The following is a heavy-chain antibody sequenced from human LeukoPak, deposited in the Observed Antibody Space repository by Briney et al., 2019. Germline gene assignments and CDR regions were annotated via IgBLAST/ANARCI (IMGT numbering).Heavy chain of an antibody. CDR1: GYTFTSYG. D-gene: IGHD2-2*01. CDR3: ARSEMPNDAFDI. CDR2: INPKKGNT. V-gene: IGHV1-18*01. J-gene: IGHJ3*02. Sequence: ASVKVSCKASGYTFTSYGISWVRQAPGQGLEWMGWINPKKGNTNYAQKFQDRVTMTRDTSTSTAYMELRSLRSDDTAVYFCARSEMPNDAFDIWGQGTMVTVSS.